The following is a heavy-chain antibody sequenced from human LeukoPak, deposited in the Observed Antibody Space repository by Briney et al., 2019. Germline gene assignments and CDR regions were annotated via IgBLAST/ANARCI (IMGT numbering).Heavy chain of an antibody. CDR3: ARLPGISVTGKAIDY. J-gene: IGHJ4*02. CDR1: GGSISSSSYY. CDR2: IYYSGST. V-gene: IGHV4-39*01. D-gene: IGHD6-19*01. Sequence: SETLSLTCTVSGGSISSSSYYWGWIRQPPGKGLEWIGSIYYSGSTYYNPSLKSRVTISVDTSKNQFSLKLSSVTAADTAVYYCARLPGISVTGKAIDYWGQGTLVTVSS.